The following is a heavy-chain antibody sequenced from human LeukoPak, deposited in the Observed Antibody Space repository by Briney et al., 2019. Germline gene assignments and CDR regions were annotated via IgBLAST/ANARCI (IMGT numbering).Heavy chain of an antibody. V-gene: IGHV3-48*01. D-gene: IGHD3-10*01. CDR1: GFTFSSYS. J-gene: IGHJ6*03. CDR3: ARVGRVITMVRGVIKRADYYYMDV. CDR2: IISSSSNI. Sequence: GALGLSFAASGFTFSSYSMNWVRPAPGKGVGWDSYIISSSSNIYYADSVKGRFTISRDNAKNSLYLQMNSLRAEDTAVYYCARVGRVITMVRGVIKRADYYYMDVWGKGTTVTVSS.